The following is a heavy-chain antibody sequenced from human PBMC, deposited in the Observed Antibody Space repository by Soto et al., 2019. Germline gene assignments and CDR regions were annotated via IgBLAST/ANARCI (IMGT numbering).Heavy chain of an antibody. D-gene: IGHD3-10*01. CDR2: ISSSSSTI. Sequence: GGSLRLSCAASGFTFSSYSMNWVRQAPGKGLEWVSYISSSSSTIYYADSVKGRFTISRDNAKNSLYLQMNSLRAEDTAVYYCARDYPGRGFDYWGQGTLVTVSS. CDR3: ARDYPGRGFDY. V-gene: IGHV3-48*01. J-gene: IGHJ4*02. CDR1: GFTFSSYS.